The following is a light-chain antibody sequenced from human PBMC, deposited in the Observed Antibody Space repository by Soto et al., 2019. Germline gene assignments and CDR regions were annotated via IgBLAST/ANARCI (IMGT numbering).Light chain of an antibody. CDR1: QSVSSS. CDR2: GAS. V-gene: IGKV3-15*01. J-gene: IGKJ2*01. Sequence: EIVMAQSPATLSVSPGERATLSCRASQSVSSSFAWYQQKPGEAPRLLLYGASTRATGIPARFSGSGSGTEFTLTISSLQSEDFAVYYCQQYNNWPPHTFGQGTKLEIK. CDR3: QQYNNWPPHT.